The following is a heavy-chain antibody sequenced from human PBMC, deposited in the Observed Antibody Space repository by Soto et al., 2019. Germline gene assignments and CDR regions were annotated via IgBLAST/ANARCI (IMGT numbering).Heavy chain of an antibody. CDR2: IIPIFGSA. J-gene: IGHJ4*02. CDR1: GGTFSSYA. CDR3: ARGRGIAAS. V-gene: IGHV1-69*01. Sequence: QVQMVQSGAELKKLGSSVKVSCKASGGTFSSYAISWVRQALGQGLEWMGGIIPIFGSANYAQKFQGRVTITADESTSTAYMELSRLRSEDTAVYYCARGRGIAASWGQGTLVTVSS. D-gene: IGHD6-13*01.